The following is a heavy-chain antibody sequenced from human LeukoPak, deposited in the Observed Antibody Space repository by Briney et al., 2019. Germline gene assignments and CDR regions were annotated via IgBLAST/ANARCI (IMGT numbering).Heavy chain of an antibody. D-gene: IGHD3-9*01. J-gene: IGHJ4*02. Sequence: GGSLRLSCAASGFSFSSYAMRWVRQAPGKGLEGVSANSGSVGSTYYADSVKGRFTISRDNSKNTLYLRMHSLRAEDTAVYYCAKDVSAVVELWDYDILTGAYYFDYWGQGTLVTVSS. V-gene: IGHV3-23*01. CDR3: AKDVSAVVELWDYDILTGAYYFDY. CDR2: NSGSVGST. CDR1: GFSFSSYA.